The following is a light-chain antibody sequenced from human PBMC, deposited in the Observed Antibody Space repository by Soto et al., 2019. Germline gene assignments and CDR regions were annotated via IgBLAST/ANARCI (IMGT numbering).Light chain of an antibody. CDR3: PQYCSTLYT. Sequence: EMVLTQSPGTLSLSPGERATLSCRASQSVSSSYLAWYQQNPGLAPRLPIYGATSRATGLPDRFSGSGSGTDFSPTVSRLVCVDVSVSSCPQYCSTLYTFGQGTELEIK. CDR1: QSVSSSY. CDR2: GAT. V-gene: IGKV3-20*01. J-gene: IGKJ2*01.